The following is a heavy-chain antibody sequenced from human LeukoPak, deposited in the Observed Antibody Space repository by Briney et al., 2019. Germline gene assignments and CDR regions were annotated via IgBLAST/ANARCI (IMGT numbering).Heavy chain of an antibody. CDR1: GYTFTGYY. V-gene: IGHV1-2*02. Sequence: ASVKVSCKASGYTFTGYYMHWVRQAPGQGLEWMGWINPNSGGTNYAQKFQGRVTMTRDTSISTAYMELSGLRSDDTAVYYCARDQRSDGYNYYFDSGGQGTLVTVSS. CDR2: INPNSGGT. J-gene: IGHJ4*02. CDR3: ARDQRSDGYNYYFDS. D-gene: IGHD5-24*01.